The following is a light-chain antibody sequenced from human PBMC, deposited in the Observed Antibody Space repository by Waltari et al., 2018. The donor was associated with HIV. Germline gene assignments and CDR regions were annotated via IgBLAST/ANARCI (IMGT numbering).Light chain of an antibody. J-gene: IGKJ4*01. V-gene: IGKV1-39*01. CDR1: QSISTY. CDR3: QQSYTTPPD. Sequence: DIQMTQSPSSLSASVGDSVTITCRASQSISTYLNWYRQKPGKAPELLIYAASSLQSGVPSRFSGSGSGTDFTLTISSLQLEDFATYYCQQSYTTPPDFGGGTKVEIK. CDR2: AAS.